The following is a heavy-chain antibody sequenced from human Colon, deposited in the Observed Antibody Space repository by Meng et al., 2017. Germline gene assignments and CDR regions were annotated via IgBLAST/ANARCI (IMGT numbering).Heavy chain of an antibody. V-gene: IGHV4-4*02. CDR2: IYRSGST. CDR1: GGSLISSNW. CDR3: ARRVQYSSGYYYFDF. D-gene: IGHD3-22*01. Sequence: LQESGPGLVKPSGTLSLTCVVSGGSLISSNWWTWVRQAPGKGLEWIGEIYRSGSTNYNPSLKSRVTISIDTSKNEFSLKLTSVTAADTALYYCARRVQYSSGYYYFDFWGQGTLVTVSS. J-gene: IGHJ4*02.